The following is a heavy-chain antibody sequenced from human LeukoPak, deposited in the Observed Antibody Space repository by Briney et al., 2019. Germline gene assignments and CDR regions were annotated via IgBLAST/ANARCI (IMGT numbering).Heavy chain of an antibody. V-gene: IGHV4-38-2*01. CDR2: IYHSGST. D-gene: IGHD3-3*01. CDR3: AIRYYDFWSGYSLGPFDP. J-gene: IGHJ5*02. Sequence: SETLSLTCAVSGYSISSGYYWGWIRQPPGKGLEWIGSIYHSGSTYYNPSLKSRVTISVDTSKNQFSLKLSSVTAADTAVYYCAIRYYDFWSGYSLGPFDPWVQGTLVTVSS. CDR1: GYSISSGYY.